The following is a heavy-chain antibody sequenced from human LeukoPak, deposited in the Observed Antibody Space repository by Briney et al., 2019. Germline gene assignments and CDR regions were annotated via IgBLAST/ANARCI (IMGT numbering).Heavy chain of an antibody. D-gene: IGHD3-22*01. CDR3: AGDYYDSSGYFMVDYYMDA. Sequence: GGSLRLSCAASGFTFSSYSMNWVRQAPGKGLEWVSYISSSSSTIYYADSVKGRFTISRDNAKNSLYLQMNSLRAEDTAVYYCAGDYYDSSGYFMVDYYMDAWGKGTTVTVSS. CDR1: GFTFSSYS. V-gene: IGHV3-48*01. CDR2: ISSSSSTI. J-gene: IGHJ6*03.